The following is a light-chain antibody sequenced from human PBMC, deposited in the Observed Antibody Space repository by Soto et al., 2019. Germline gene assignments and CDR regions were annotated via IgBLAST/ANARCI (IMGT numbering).Light chain of an antibody. CDR2: DAS. J-gene: IGKJ1*01. Sequence: DFQMTQSPSTPSASVGDRVTITCRASQNINNWVAWYQQKPGEAPKFLIYDASTLQRGVPSRFSGSGFGTEFSLPISSLQPDDFGSYYCQHTRTFGQGTKVEIK. CDR3: QHTRT. CDR1: QNINNW. V-gene: IGKV1-5*01.